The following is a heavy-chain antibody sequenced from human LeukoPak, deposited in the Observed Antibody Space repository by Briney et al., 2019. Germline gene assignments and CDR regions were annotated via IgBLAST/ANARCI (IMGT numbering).Heavy chain of an antibody. Sequence: GASVKVSCKASGGTFSSYAISWVRQAPGQGLEWMGRIIPILGIANYAQKFQGRVTITADKSTSTAYMELSSLRSEDTAVYYCARDVVVAATHAFDYWGQGTLVTVSS. CDR1: GGTFSSYA. CDR3: ARDVVVAATHAFDY. V-gene: IGHV1-69*04. D-gene: IGHD2-15*01. J-gene: IGHJ4*02. CDR2: IIPILGIA.